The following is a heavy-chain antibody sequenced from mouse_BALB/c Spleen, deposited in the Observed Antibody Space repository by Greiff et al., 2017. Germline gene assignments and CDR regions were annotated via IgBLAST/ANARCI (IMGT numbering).Heavy chain of an antibody. J-gene: IGHJ4*01. V-gene: IGHV2-9*02. Sequence: QVQLQQSGPGLVAPSQSLSITCTVSGFSLTSYGVHWVRQPPGKGLEWLGVIWAGGSTNYNSALMSRLSISKDNSKSHVFLTMNSLQTDDTAMYYCARGDPRGAMDYWGQGTSVTVSS. CDR2: IWAGGST. D-gene: IGHD3-3*01. CDR1: GFSLTSYG. CDR3: ARGDPRGAMDY.